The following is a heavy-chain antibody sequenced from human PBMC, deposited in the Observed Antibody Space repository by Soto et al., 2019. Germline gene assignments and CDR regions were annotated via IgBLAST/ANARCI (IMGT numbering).Heavy chain of an antibody. Sequence: GGSLRLSCAASGFTFSSYSMNWVRQAPGKGLEWVSSISSSSSYIYYADSVKGRFTISRDNAKNSLYLQMNSLRAEDTAVYYCARDGGYCSSTSCYGGMDVWGQGTTVTVS. J-gene: IGHJ6*02. CDR2: ISSSSSYI. V-gene: IGHV3-21*01. D-gene: IGHD2-2*01. CDR3: ARDGGYCSSTSCYGGMDV. CDR1: GFTFSSYS.